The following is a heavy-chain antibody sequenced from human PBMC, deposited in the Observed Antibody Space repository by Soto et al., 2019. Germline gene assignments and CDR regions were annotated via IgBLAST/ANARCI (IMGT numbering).Heavy chain of an antibody. D-gene: IGHD2-2*02. CDR2: ISGSGGST. CDR3: AKEGPSGVPAAILPGDDAFDI. CDR1: GFTFSSYA. Sequence: EVQLLESGGGLVQPGGSLRLSCAASGFTFSSYAMSWVRQAPGKGLEWVSAISGSGGSTYYADSVKGRFTISRDNSKNTLYLQMNSLRAEDTAVYYCAKEGPSGVPAAILPGDDAFDIWGQGTMVTVSS. J-gene: IGHJ3*02. V-gene: IGHV3-23*01.